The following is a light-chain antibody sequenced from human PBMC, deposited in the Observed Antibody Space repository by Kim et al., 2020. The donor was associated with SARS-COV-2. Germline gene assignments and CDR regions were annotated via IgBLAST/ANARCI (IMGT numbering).Light chain of an antibody. CDR1: ASNIGSDS. J-gene: IGLJ2*01. V-gene: IGLV1-51*01. Sequence: GQEVTSSCPGRASNIGSDSVSWYQHLPGTAPNLLIYDNNKRPSGIPDRFSGSKSGTSATLGITGLQTGDEADYYCGTWDTSLSVGVFGGGTQLTVL. CDR2: DNN. CDR3: GTWDTSLSVGV.